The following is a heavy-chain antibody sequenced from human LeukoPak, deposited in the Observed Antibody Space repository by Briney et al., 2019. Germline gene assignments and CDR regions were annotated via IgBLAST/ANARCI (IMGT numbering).Heavy chain of an antibody. CDR2: ISYDGSNK. D-gene: IGHD3-10*01. J-gene: IGHJ4*02. Sequence: GGSLRLSCAASGFTFSSYAMHWVRQAPGKGLEWVAVISYDGSNKYYADSVKGRFTISRDNSKNTLYLQMNSLRAEDTAVYYCARELASDGPSMVRGVIRYFDYWGPGNPGHRLL. CDR3: ARELASDGPSMVRGVIRYFDY. V-gene: IGHV3-30-3*01. CDR1: GFTFSSYA.